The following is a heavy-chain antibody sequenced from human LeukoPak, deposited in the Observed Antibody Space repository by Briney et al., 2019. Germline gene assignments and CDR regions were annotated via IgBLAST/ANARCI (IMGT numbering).Heavy chain of an antibody. CDR1: GGSISSGSYY. D-gene: IGHD6-6*01. Sequence: SQTLSLTCTVSGGSISSGSYYWSWIRQPAGKGLEWIGRIYTSGSANYNPSLKSRVTISVDTSKNQFSLKLSSVTAADTAVYYCAREKAAHAIDYWGQGTLVTVSS. CDR3: AREKAAHAIDY. V-gene: IGHV4-61*02. J-gene: IGHJ4*02. CDR2: IYTSGSA.